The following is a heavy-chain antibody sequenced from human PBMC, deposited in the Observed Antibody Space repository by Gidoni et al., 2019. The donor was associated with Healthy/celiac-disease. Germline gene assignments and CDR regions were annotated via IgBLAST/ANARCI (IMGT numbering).Heavy chain of an antibody. J-gene: IGHJ4*02. Sequence: EVQLLESGGGLVQPGGSLRLSCAASGFTFSRYALGSVRPATGKGLEWVSAISGSGGSTYYAYSVKGRFTISRDNSKNTLYLQMNSLRAEDTTVYYCAKDHTPPYYDFWSGYYPVLLDYWGQGTLVTVSS. CDR1: GFTFSRYA. V-gene: IGHV3-23*01. CDR3: AKDHTPPYYDFWSGYYPVLLDY. D-gene: IGHD3-3*01. CDR2: ISGSGGST.